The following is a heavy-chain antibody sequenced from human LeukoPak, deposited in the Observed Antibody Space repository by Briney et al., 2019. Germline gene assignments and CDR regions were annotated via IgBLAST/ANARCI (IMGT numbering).Heavy chain of an antibody. CDR3: ARGGRVDILTGYPY. J-gene: IGHJ4*02. Sequence: SVKVSCKASGGTFSSYAISWVRQAPGQGLEWMGGIIPIFGTANYAQKFQGRVTITADESTSTAYMELSSLRSEDTAVYYCARGGRVDILTGYPYWGQGTLVTVSS. V-gene: IGHV1-69*13. CDR1: GGTFSSYA. CDR2: IIPIFGTA. D-gene: IGHD3-9*01.